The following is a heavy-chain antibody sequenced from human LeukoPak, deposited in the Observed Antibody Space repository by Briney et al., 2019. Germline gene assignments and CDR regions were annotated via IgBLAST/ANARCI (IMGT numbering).Heavy chain of an antibody. J-gene: IGHJ4*02. D-gene: IGHD3-10*01. Sequence: GGSLRLSCAASGFTFSSYSMNWVRQAPGKGLEWVSSISSSSNYIYYADSVKGRFTISRDNAKNSLYLQMNSLRAEDTAVYYCARAMVRGVPLGYFDYWGQGTLVTVSS. V-gene: IGHV3-21*01. CDR3: ARAMVRGVPLGYFDY. CDR1: GFTFSSYS. CDR2: ISSSSNYI.